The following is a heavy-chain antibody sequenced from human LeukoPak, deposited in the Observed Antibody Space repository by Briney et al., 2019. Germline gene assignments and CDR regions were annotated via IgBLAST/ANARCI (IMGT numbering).Heavy chain of an antibody. Sequence: GGSLILSCAAAGFNFSSYWMTWVRQAPGKGLEGVAKIKQDGTEKYYVDSVKGRFTISRDNAKNSLYLQMNSLRAVDTAVYFCARPTTVTMVDAFNIWGLGTMVTVSS. V-gene: IGHV3-7*01. CDR2: IKQDGTEK. CDR1: GFNFSSYW. CDR3: ARPTTVTMVDAFNI. J-gene: IGHJ3*02. D-gene: IGHD4-17*01.